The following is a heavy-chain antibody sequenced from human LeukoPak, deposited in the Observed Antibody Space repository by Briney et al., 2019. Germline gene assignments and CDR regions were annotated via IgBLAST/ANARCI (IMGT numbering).Heavy chain of an antibody. Sequence: PSETLSLTCTVSGGSISSSSYYWGWIRQPPGKGLEWIGSIYYSGSTYYNPSLKSRVTISVDTSKNQFSLKLSSVTAADTAVYYCARESQSLWGFLEWFPCYMDVWGKGTTVTVSS. CDR1: GGSISSSSYY. J-gene: IGHJ6*03. CDR3: ARESQSLWGFLEWFPCYMDV. V-gene: IGHV4-39*07. CDR2: IYYSGST. D-gene: IGHD3-3*01.